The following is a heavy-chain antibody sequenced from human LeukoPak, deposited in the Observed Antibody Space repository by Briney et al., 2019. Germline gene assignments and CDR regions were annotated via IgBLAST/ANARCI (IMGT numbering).Heavy chain of an antibody. J-gene: IGHJ4*02. Sequence: SETLSLTCTVSGGSISSYYWSWIRQPPGKGLEWIGYISYSGSTNYNPSLKSRVTISVDTSKNQFSLKLSSVTAADTAVYYCARVFGMYDYVWGSYRPYYFDYWGQRTLVTVSS. CDR2: ISYSGST. D-gene: IGHD3-16*02. V-gene: IGHV4-59*01. CDR1: GGSISSYY. CDR3: ARVFGMYDYVWGSYRPYYFDY.